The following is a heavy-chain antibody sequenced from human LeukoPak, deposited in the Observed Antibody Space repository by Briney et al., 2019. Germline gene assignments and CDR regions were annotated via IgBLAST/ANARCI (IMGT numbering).Heavy chain of an antibody. Sequence: PGGSLRLSCAASGFTFSSYAMHWVRQAPGKGLEWVAVISYDGSNKYYADSVKGRFTISRDNSKNTLYLEMNSLRAEDKAVYYCARPYIVGATSAFDYWGQGTLVTVSS. CDR2: ISYDGSNK. CDR1: GFTFSSYA. CDR3: ARPYIVGATSAFDY. J-gene: IGHJ4*02. D-gene: IGHD1-26*01. V-gene: IGHV3-30*04.